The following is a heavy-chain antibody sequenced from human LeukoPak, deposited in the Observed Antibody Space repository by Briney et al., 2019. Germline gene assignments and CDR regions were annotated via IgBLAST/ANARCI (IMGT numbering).Heavy chain of an antibody. Sequence: ASVKVSCKASGYTFTGYYMHWVRQAPGQGLEWMGRINPNSGGTNYAQKFQGRVTMTRDTSISTAYMELSRLRSDDTAVYYCARDRPELEPFDYWGQGTLVTVSS. CDR1: GYTFTGYY. CDR3: ARDRPELEPFDY. V-gene: IGHV1-2*06. D-gene: IGHD1-1*01. CDR2: INPNSGGT. J-gene: IGHJ4*02.